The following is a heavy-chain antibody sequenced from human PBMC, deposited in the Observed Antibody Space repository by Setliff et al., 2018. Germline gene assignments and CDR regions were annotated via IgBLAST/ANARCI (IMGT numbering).Heavy chain of an antibody. D-gene: IGHD6-19*01. Sequence: SETLSLTCTVSGYSITDGYYWGWVRQPPGEGPEWIASIRHSGSTHYAPSFESRATISFDPSKNQFSLNLDSMTAADTAMYYCARVGTVANFDSWGQGIMVTVSS. CDR2: IRHSGST. CDR3: ARVGTVANFDS. CDR1: GYSITDGYY. V-gene: IGHV4-38-2*02. J-gene: IGHJ4*02.